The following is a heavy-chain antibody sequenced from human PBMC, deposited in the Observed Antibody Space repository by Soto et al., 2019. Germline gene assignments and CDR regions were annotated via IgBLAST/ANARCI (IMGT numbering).Heavy chain of an antibody. CDR2: IRSKAYGGTT. Sequence: PGGSLRLSCTASGFTFGDYAMSWFRQAPGKGLEWVGFIRSKAYGGTTEYAASVKGRFTISRDDSKSIAYLQMNSLKTEDTAVYYCTRDPSAWVGATGTAFDIWGQGTMVTV. V-gene: IGHV3-49*03. CDR3: TRDPSAWVGATGTAFDI. J-gene: IGHJ3*02. D-gene: IGHD1-26*01. CDR1: GFTFGDYA.